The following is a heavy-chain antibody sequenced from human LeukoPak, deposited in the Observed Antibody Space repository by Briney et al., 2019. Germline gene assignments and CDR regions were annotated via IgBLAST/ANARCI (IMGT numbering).Heavy chain of an antibody. CDR1: GFTFSSYS. D-gene: IGHD3-22*01. CDR2: ISGSSSYI. V-gene: IGHV3-21*01. CDR3: ARDPGSGYVNNWFDP. J-gene: IGHJ5*02. Sequence: PWGSLRLSCAASGFTFSSYSMNRVRQAPGKGLEWVSSISGSSSYIYYAGSVKGRFTISRDNAKNSLYLQMYSLRAEDTAVYYCARDPGSGYVNNWFDPWGQGTLVTVSS.